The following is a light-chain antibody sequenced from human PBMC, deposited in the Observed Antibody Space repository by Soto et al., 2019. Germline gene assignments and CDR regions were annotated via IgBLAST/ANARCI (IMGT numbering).Light chain of an antibody. Sequence: DIQMTQSPSSLSASVGDRVTITCRTSHSFSIYLNWYQQRPGKAPKLLIYAASSLGSGVPPRFSGSGSGTDFTLTISSLQPEDIATYYCQQSYSTPWTFGQGTKVEIK. CDR3: QQSYSTPWT. V-gene: IGKV1-39*01. CDR1: HSFSIY. J-gene: IGKJ1*01. CDR2: AAS.